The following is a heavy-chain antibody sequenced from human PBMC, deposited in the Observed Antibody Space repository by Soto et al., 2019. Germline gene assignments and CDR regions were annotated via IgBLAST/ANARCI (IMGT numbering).Heavy chain of an antibody. CDR1: GFTFSSYS. J-gene: IGHJ6*02. Sequence: PGGSLRLSCAASGFTFSSYSMNWVRQAPGKGLEWVSSISSSSSYIYYADSVKGRFTISRDNAKNSLYLQMNSLRAEDTAVYYCARDGPYYYGSGSYFRYYGMDVWGQGTTVTVSS. CDR2: ISSSSSYI. CDR3: ARDGPYYYGSGSYFRYYGMDV. V-gene: IGHV3-21*01. D-gene: IGHD3-10*01.